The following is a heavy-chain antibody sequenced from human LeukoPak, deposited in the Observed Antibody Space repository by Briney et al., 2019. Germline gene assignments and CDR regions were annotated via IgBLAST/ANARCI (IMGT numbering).Heavy chain of an antibody. CDR3: AKGAPLPY. Sequence: GGSLSLSCAASGFTLSSYAMSWVRQSPGKGLEWVSAIRGSGGSTYYADSVKGRFTISRNNYKNPPNLQMNSLRAEDTAVYYCAKGAPLPYWGQRTLVTVSS. CDR1: GFTLSSYA. CDR2: IRGSGGST. V-gene: IGHV3-23*01. J-gene: IGHJ4*02.